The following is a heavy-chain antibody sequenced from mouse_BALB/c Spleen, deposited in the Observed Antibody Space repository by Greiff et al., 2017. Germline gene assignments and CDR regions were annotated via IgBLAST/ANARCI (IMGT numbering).Heavy chain of an antibody. J-gene: IGHJ4*01. V-gene: IGHV5-6*01. CDR1: GFTFSSYG. Sequence: EVQLVESGGDLVKPGGSLKLSCAASGFTFSSYGMSWVRQTPDKRLEWVATISSGGSYTYYPDSVKGRFTISRDNAKNTLYLQMSSLKSEDTAMCFCARQECPPVYTIGYRGHEDSHTASS. D-gene: IGHD6-1*01. CDR2: ISSGGSYT. CDR3: ARQECPPVYTIGY.